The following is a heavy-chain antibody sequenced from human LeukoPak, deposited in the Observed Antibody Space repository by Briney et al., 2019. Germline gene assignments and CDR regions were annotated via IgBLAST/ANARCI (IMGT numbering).Heavy chain of an antibody. J-gene: IGHJ4*02. CDR2: ISYDGSNK. CDR3: AKGDGDKEYYFDY. V-gene: IGHV3-30*18. CDR1: GFTFSSYG. D-gene: IGHD4-17*01. Sequence: PGGSLRLSCAASGFTFSSYGMHWVRQAPGKGLKWVAVISYDGSNKYYADSVKGRFTISRDNSKNTLYLQMNSLRAEDTAVYYCAKGDGDKEYYFDYWGQGTLVTVSS.